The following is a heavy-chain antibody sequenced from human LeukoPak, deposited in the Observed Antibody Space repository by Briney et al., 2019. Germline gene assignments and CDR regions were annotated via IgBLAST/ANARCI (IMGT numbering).Heavy chain of an antibody. Sequence: GGSLRLSCAASGFTFSSYGMHWVRQAPDKGLEWVAVIWYDGSNKYYADSVKGRFTISRDNSKNTLYLQMNSLRAEDTAVYYCARRYCSSTSCYTGYDYWGQGTLVTVSS. V-gene: IGHV3-33*01. CDR3: ARRYCSSTSCYTGYDY. J-gene: IGHJ4*02. CDR2: IWYDGSNK. CDR1: GFTFSSYG. D-gene: IGHD2-2*02.